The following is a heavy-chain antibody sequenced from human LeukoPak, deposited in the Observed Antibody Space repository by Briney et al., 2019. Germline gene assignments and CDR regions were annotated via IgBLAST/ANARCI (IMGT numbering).Heavy chain of an antibody. CDR2: IIPIFGTA. CDR3: ARGIYCGGDCLPSDY. Sequence: GASVKVSCKASGGTFSSYAISWVRQAPGQGPEWMGGIIPIFGTANYAQKFQGRVTITADESTSTAYMELSSLRSEDTAVYYCARGIYCGGDCLPSDYWGQGTLVTVSS. J-gene: IGHJ4*02. D-gene: IGHD2-21*02. V-gene: IGHV1-69*13. CDR1: GGTFSSYA.